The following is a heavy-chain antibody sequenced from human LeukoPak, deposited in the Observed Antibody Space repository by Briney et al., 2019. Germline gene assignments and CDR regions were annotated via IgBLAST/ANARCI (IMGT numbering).Heavy chain of an antibody. CDR3: ARGDNWNYLPQHAADY. J-gene: IGHJ4*02. CDR2: MDPNSGNT. D-gene: IGHD1-7*01. Sequence: ASVKVSCKASGYTFTSYDINWVRQATGQGLEWMGWMDPNSGNTGYAQKFQGRVTMTRNTSISTAYMELSRLRSDDTAVYYCARGDNWNYLPQHAADYWGQGTLVTVSS. CDR1: GYTFTSYD. V-gene: IGHV1-8*01.